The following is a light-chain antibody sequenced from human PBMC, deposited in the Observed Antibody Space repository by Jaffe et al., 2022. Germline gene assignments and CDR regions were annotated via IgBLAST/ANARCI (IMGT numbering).Light chain of an antibody. CDR2: SAS. J-gene: IGKJ4*01. Sequence: EIVLTQSPGTLSLSPGERATLSCRASQSVSSNYLAWYQQIPGQAPRLLIYSASYRATGIPDRFSGSGSGTDFTLTISRLEPEDFAVYYCQQYGSSPLTFGGGTKVEIK. V-gene: IGKV3-20*01. CDR3: QQYGSSPLT. CDR1: QSVSSNY.